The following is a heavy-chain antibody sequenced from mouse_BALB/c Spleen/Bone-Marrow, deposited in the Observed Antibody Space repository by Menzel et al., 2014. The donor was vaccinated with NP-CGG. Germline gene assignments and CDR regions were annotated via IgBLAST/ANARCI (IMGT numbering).Heavy chain of an antibody. CDR1: GFNIKDTY. J-gene: IGHJ1*01. Sequence: VQLQHSGAELVKPGASVKLSCTASGFNIKDTYMHWVKQRPEQGLEWIGRIDPANGNTKYDPKFQGKATITADTSPNTAYLQLSSLTSEDTAVYYCASYRYAWYFDVWGAGTTVTVSS. V-gene: IGHV14-3*02. CDR2: IDPANGNT. D-gene: IGHD2-14*01. CDR3: ASYRYAWYFDV.